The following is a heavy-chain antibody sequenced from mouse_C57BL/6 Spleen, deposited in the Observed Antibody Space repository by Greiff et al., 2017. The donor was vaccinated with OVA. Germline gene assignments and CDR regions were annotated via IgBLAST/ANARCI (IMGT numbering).Heavy chain of an antibody. D-gene: IGHD1-1*01. Sequence: QVQLQQPGAELVRPGSSVKLSCKASGYTFTSYWMHWVKQRPIQGLEWIGNIDPSDSETHYNQKFKDKATLTVDKSSSTAYMQLSSLTSEDSAVYYCASSTTVVAHWDFDVWGTGTTVTVSS. CDR3: ASSTTVVAHWDFDV. V-gene: IGHV1-52*01. CDR2: IDPSDSET. CDR1: GYTFTSYW. J-gene: IGHJ1*03.